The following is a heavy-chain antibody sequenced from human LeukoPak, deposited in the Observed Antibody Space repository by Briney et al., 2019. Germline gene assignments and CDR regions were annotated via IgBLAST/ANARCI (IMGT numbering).Heavy chain of an antibody. CDR3: ARERGNCSSTSCYSWFDP. CDR2: IIPIFGTA. V-gene: IGHV1-69*05. Sequence: SVKVSCKASGGTFSSYVISWVRQAPGQGLEWMGGIIPIFGTANYAQKFQGRVTMTRDTSISTAYMELSRLRSDDTAVYYCARERGNCSSTSCYSWFDPWGQGTLVTVSS. J-gene: IGHJ5*02. D-gene: IGHD2-2*02. CDR1: GGTFSSYV.